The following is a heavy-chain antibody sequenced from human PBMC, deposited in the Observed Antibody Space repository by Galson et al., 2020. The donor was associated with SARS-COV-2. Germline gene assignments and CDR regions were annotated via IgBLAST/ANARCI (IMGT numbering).Heavy chain of an antibody. D-gene: IGHD3-9*01. CDR1: GFTFSSYS. J-gene: IGHJ5*02. CDR2: IHYSGGSN. CDR3: AKDQAASYYDIVTGYSAGWFDP. V-gene: IGHV3-23*01. Sequence: QASETLSLTCAASGFTFSSYSMSWVRQAPGKGLEWVSAIHYSGGSNYYPDSVKGRFTISRDNSKNTLYLQMNSLRAEDTAVYYCAKDQAASYYDIVTGYSAGWFDPWGQGTLVTVSS.